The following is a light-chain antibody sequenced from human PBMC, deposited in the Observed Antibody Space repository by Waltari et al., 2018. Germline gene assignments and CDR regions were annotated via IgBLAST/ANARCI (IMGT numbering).Light chain of an antibody. CDR2: EGS. J-gene: IGLJ2*01. CDR1: SSDVGSYNL. CDR3: CSYAGRSTLV. V-gene: IGLV2-23*01. Sequence: QSALTQPAFVSGSPGQSITISCTGTSSDVGSYNLVSWYQQHPGKAPKRMSYEGSKRPSGVSKRFSGSKSGNTASLTISGLQAEDEADYYCCSYAGRSTLVFGGGTKLTVL.